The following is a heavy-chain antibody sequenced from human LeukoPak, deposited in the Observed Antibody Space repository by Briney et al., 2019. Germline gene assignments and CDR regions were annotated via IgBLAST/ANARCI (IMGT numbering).Heavy chain of an antibody. D-gene: IGHD5-18*01. CDR1: GFTFSSYN. CDR2: INSDGSST. J-gene: IGHJ4*02. V-gene: IGHV3-74*01. Sequence: PGGSLRLSCAASGFTFSSYNMNWVRQAPGKGLVWVSRINSDGSSTSYADSVKGRFTISRDNAKNTLYLQMNSLRAEDTAVYYCARRGYSYGYPFDYWGLGALVTVSS. CDR3: ARRGYSYGYPFDY.